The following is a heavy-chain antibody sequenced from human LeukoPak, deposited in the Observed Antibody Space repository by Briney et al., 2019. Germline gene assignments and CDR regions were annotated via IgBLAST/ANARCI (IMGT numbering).Heavy chain of an antibody. Sequence: SETLSLTCTVSSGSISTSNYYWGWVRQPPGKALEWIGNIFYSGSTYYSPSLKSRVTISLDTSRNQFSLKLNSVTAADTAVYYCARGVVPAASNWFDPWGQGTLVTVSS. CDR3: ARGVVPAASNWFDP. CDR1: SGSISTSNYY. D-gene: IGHD2-2*01. CDR2: IFYSGST. V-gene: IGHV4-39*07. J-gene: IGHJ5*02.